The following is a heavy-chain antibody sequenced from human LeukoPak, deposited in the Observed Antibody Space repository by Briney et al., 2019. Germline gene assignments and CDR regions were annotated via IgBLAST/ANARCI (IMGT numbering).Heavy chain of an antibody. V-gene: IGHV4-34*01. CDR2: INHSGST. J-gene: IGHJ4*02. CDR1: GGSFSGYY. D-gene: IGHD3-22*01. CDR3: ARGRNYYDSSAAGY. Sequence: PSETLSLTCAVYGGSFSGYYLSWIRQPPGKGLEWIGEINHSGSTNYNPSLKSRVTISVDTSKNQFSLKLSSVTAADTAVYYCARGRNYYDSSAAGYWGQGTLVTVSS.